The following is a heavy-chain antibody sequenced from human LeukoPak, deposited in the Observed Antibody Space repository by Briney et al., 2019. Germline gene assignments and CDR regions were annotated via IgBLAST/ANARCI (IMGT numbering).Heavy chain of an antibody. V-gene: IGHV3-23*01. CDR3: ARVLSGRGSLYDYYYYMDV. Sequence: GGSLRLSCAASGFTFSTYAMTWVRQAPGKGLEWVSLISGTGGSTYYADSVKGRFTISRDISKNTLYLQMNSLRAEDTAVYYCARVLSGRGSLYDYYYYMDVWGKGTTVTISS. CDR1: GFTFSTYA. CDR2: ISGTGGST. J-gene: IGHJ6*03. D-gene: IGHD3-10*01.